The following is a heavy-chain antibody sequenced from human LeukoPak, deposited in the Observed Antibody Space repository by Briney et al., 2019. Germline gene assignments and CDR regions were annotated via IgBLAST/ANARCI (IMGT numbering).Heavy chain of an antibody. Sequence: GASVKVSCTASGYTFISYDINWVRQATGQGPEWIGWMNPNSGNTGYEQKFQGRVNITRNTSITTAYMEMSSLRSEDTAVYYCARRIATADTYYYYCYMDVWRKGTTVAVSS. CDR3: ARRIATADTYYYYCYMDV. J-gene: IGHJ6*03. D-gene: IGHD6-13*01. V-gene: IGHV1-8*03. CDR2: MNPNSGNT. CDR1: GYTFISYD.